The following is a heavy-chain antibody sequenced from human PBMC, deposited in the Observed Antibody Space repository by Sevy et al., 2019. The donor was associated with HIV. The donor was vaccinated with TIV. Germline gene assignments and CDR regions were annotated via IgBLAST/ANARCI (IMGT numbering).Heavy chain of an antibody. CDR1: GFTFSSYA. J-gene: IGHJ4*02. CDR2: ISGSGGRT. V-gene: IGHV3-23*01. D-gene: IGHD4-17*01. CDR3: AKDHGDSSFDY. Sequence: GGSLRLSCAASGFTFSSYAMSWVRQAPGKGLEWVSAISGSGGRTYYTDSVKGRFTISRDNSKNTLYLQMNSLRAEDTAVYYCAKDHGDSSFDYWGQGTLVTVSS.